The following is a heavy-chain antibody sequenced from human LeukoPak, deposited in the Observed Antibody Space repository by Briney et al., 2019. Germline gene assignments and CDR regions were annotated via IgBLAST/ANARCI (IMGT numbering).Heavy chain of an antibody. V-gene: IGHV4-4*09. Sequence: SETLSLTCTVSGGSISSFYWSWIRQPPGKGLEWIAYMYASGSTNYNPPLKSRVTISIDTSKNQFSLKLRSVTAADTAVYYCARHRLYSSSSLYYWGQGTLVTVSS. CDR3: ARHRLYSSSSLYY. D-gene: IGHD6-6*01. CDR2: MYASGST. J-gene: IGHJ4*02. CDR1: GGSISSFY.